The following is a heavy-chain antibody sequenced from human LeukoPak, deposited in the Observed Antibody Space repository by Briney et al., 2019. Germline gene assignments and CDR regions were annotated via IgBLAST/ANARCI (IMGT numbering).Heavy chain of an antibody. CDR1: GGSISSGGYY. Sequence: PSETLSLTCTVSGGSISSGGYYWSWIRQHTGKGLEWIGYIYYSGSTYYNPSLKSRVTISVDTPKNQFSLKLSSVTAADTAVYYCARDRFGELGNWFDPWGQGTLVTVSS. CDR3: ARDRFGELGNWFDP. V-gene: IGHV4-31*03. J-gene: IGHJ5*02. CDR2: IYYSGST. D-gene: IGHD3-10*01.